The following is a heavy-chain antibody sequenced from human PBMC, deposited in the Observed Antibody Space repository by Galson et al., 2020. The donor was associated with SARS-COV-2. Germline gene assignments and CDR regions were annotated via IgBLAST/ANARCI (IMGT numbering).Heavy chain of an antibody. CDR3: AIGFGGVRCMDF. CDR2: IKTRSDGETT. Sequence: AGSLRLSCAVSGFTFSTAWMIWVRQAPGKGLEWVGRIKTRSDGETTDYGAPVKGRLIISTDDSKDTLYLHMNSLRTEDTAVYYCAIGFGGVRCMDFWGKGTTVTVSS. J-gene: IGHJ6*04. V-gene: IGHV3-15*01. D-gene: IGHD3-10*01. CDR1: GFTFSTAW.